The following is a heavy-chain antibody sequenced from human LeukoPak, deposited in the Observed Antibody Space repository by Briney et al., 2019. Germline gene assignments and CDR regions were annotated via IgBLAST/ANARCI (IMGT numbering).Heavy chain of an antibody. CDR2: ISGSSSHT. D-gene: IGHD3-3*01. Sequence: PGGSLRLSCVASGFTFSRYAMSWVRQAPGKGLEWVSGISGSSSHTADADSVKGRFTISRDNSKNTLYLQMHSLRAGDTAVYYCTKESDYSNAFPEWGFDYWGQGTLVTVSS. V-gene: IGHV3-23*01. J-gene: IGHJ4*02. CDR3: TKESDYSNAFPEWGFDY. CDR1: GFTFSRYA.